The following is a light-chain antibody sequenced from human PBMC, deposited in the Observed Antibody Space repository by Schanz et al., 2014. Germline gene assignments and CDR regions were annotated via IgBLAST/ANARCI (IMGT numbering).Light chain of an antibody. CDR2: DVS. V-gene: IGLV2-11*01. CDR3: AAWDGSLNNLL. Sequence: QSALTQPRSVSGSPGQSVTISCTGTSSDVGGYNYVSWYQQHPGKAPKLMIYDVSKRPSGVPDRFSGSKSGNTASLTISGLQAEDEADYYCAAWDGSLNNLLFGGGTKLTVL. CDR1: SSDVGGYNY. J-gene: IGLJ2*01.